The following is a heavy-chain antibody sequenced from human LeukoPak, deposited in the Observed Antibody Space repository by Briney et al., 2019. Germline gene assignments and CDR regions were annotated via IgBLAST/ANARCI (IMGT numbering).Heavy chain of an antibody. V-gene: IGHV3-33*06. Sequence: GGSLRLSCAASGFSFSSYAMSWVRQVPARGLEWVAVIWYDGSNKYYAVSVKGRFTISRDNSKNTLYLQMNSLRAEDTAVYYCAKQRKGYNWNYFDYWGQGTLVTVSS. CDR3: AKQRKGYNWNYFDY. CDR1: GFSFSSYA. CDR2: IWYDGSNK. D-gene: IGHD1-20*01. J-gene: IGHJ4*02.